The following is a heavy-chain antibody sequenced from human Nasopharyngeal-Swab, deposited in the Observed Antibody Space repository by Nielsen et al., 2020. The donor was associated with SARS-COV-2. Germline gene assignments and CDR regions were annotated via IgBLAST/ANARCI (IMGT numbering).Heavy chain of an antibody. D-gene: IGHD3-10*01. V-gene: IGHV4-4*02. CDR2: IYHSGST. J-gene: IGHJ4*02. Sequence: SETLSLTCAVSGGSISSSNWWSWVRQPPGKGLEWIGEIYHSGSTNYNPSLKSRVTISVDKSKNQFSLKLSSVTAADPAVYYCATKGGFYVYYYGSGSYYNWGQGTLVTVSS. CDR3: ATKGGFYVYYYGSGSYYN. CDR1: GGSISSSNW.